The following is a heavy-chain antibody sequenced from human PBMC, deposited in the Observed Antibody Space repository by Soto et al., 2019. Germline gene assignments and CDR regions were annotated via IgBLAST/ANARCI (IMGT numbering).Heavy chain of an antibody. J-gene: IGHJ5*02. CDR3: AKDGPHSGDYAPNWFDP. CDR1: GFTFSSYG. CDR2: ISYDGSNK. D-gene: IGHD4-17*01. V-gene: IGHV3-30*18. Sequence: PGGSLRLSCAASGFTFSSYGMHWVRQAPGKGLEWVAVISYDGSNKYYADSVKGRFTISRDNSKNTLYLQMNSLRAEDTAVYNCAKDGPHSGDYAPNWFDPWGQGTLVTFSS.